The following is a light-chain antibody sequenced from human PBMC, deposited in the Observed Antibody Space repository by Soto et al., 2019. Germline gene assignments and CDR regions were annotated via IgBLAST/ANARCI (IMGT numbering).Light chain of an antibody. J-gene: IGLJ1*01. V-gene: IGLV3-21*04. CDR1: NIGSKS. Sequence: SYELTQPPSVSVAPGKTARITCGGNNIGSKSVHWYQQKPGQAPVAVIYYDSDRPSGMPERFSGSNSGNTATLTISRVEAGDEADYYCQVWDSSSDHSVFGTGTKVTVL. CDR3: QVWDSSSDHSV. CDR2: YDS.